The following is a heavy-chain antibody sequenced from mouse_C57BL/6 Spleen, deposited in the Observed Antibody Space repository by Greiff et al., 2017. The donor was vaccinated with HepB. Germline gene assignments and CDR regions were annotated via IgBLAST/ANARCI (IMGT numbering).Heavy chain of an antibody. CDR3: ARFITTVRWYFDV. Sequence: EVQRVESGPELVKPGASVKMSCKASGYTFTDYNMHWVKQSHGKSLEWIGYINPNNGGTSYNQKFKGKATLTVNKSSSTAYMELRSLTSEDSAVYYCARFITTVRWYFDVWGTGTTVTVSS. CDR1: GYTFTDYN. CDR2: INPNNGGT. D-gene: IGHD1-1*01. J-gene: IGHJ1*03. V-gene: IGHV1-22*01.